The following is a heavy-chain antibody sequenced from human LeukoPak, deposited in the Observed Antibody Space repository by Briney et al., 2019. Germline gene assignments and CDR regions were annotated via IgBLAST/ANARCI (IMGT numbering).Heavy chain of an antibody. CDR2: ISYDGSNK. J-gene: IGHJ4*02. Sequence: PGGSLRLSCAASGFTFSSYAMHWVRQAPGKGLEWVAVISYDGSNKYYADSVKGRFTISRDNSKNTLYLQMNSLRAEDTAVYYCARDSYGTHFDYWSQGTLVTVSS. D-gene: IGHD3-10*01. CDR3: ARDSYGTHFDY. V-gene: IGHV3-30*04. CDR1: GFTFSSYA.